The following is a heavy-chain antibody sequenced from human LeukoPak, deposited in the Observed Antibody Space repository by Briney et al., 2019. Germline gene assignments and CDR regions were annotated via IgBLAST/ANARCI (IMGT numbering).Heavy chain of an antibody. CDR2: INPNSGGT. CDR3: ARGWVDFWSGYSVPYYYYYMDV. Sequence: GASVKVSCKASGYTFTGYYMHWVRQAPGQGLEWMGWINPNSGGTNYAQKFQGRVTMTRDTSISTAYMELSRLRSDDTAVYYCARGWVDFWSGYSVPYYYYYMDVWGKGTTVTVSS. J-gene: IGHJ6*03. D-gene: IGHD3-3*01. V-gene: IGHV1-2*02. CDR1: GYTFTGYY.